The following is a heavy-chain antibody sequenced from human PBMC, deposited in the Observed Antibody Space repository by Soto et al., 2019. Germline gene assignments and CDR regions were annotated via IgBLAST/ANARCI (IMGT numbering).Heavy chain of an antibody. CDR1: GLTFSNFA. CDR2: VSESGDDS. D-gene: IGHD2-2*01. CDR3: GTPTQYCNSTSCYNYGVDV. Sequence: LRLSCAASGLTFSNFAMTWVRQAPGKGLEWVSLVSESGDDSYYADSVKGRFTISRDNSKKTLYLQMNNVRAEDTAVYYCGTPTQYCNSTSCYNYGVDVCGQGTTVTVSS. J-gene: IGHJ6*02. V-gene: IGHV3-23*01.